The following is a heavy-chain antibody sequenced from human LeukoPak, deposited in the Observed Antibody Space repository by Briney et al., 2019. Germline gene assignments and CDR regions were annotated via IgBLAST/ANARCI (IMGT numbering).Heavy chain of an antibody. D-gene: IGHD2-21*01. CDR2: TSSSDAGT. CDR1: GFTLSSYE. V-gene: IGHV3-23*01. CDR3: AKAPVTSCRGAYCYPFDS. J-gene: IGHJ4*02. Sequence: GGSLRLSCTVSGFTLSSYEMSWIRQAPGKGLEWVAATSSSDAGTYHADSVRGRFTISRDNSKNTLYLQMNSLRAEDAAVYFCAKAPVTSCRGAYCYPFDSWGQGTLVTVSS.